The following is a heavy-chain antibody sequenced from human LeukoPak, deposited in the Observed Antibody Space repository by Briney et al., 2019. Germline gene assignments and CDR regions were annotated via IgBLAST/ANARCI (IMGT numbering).Heavy chain of an antibody. CDR1: GFTFSSYD. Sequence: PGGSLRLSCAASGFTFSSYDMHWVRQATGKGLEWVSAIGTAGDTYYPGSVKGRFTISRENAKNSLYLQMNSLRAGDTAVYYCAREKEENGMDVWGQGTTVTVSS. V-gene: IGHV3-13*01. CDR2: IGTAGDT. CDR3: AREKEENGMDV. J-gene: IGHJ6*02.